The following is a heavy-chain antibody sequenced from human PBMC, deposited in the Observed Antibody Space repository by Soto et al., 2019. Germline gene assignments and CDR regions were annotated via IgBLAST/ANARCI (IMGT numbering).Heavy chain of an antibody. V-gene: IGHV3-48*01. CDR3: AREGWNYYFGWLDP. CDR1: GFTLSSSN. CDR2: ISSSSSTI. Sequence: PGGSLGLSCAASGFTLSSSNMNWVRPAPGKGLEWVSYISSSSSTIYYADSVKGRFTISRDNAKNSLYLQMNSLRAEDTAVYYCAREGWNYYFGWLDPWGQGTLVTVSS. J-gene: IGHJ5*02. D-gene: IGHD1-7*01.